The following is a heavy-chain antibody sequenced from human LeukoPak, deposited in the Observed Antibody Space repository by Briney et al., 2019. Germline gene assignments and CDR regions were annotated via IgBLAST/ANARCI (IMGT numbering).Heavy chain of an antibody. CDR2: ISGSGGST. D-gene: IGHD3-22*01. CDR1: GFTFSSYA. J-gene: IGHJ4*02. CDR3: AKDYDSSGYYDGNFDY. V-gene: IGHV3-23*01. Sequence: GGSLRLSCAASGFTFSSYAMSWVRQAPGKGLEWVSAISGSGGSTYYADSVKGRFTISRDNSKNTLYLQMNSLRAEDTAVYYCAKDYDSSGYYDGNFDYWGQGTLVTVSS.